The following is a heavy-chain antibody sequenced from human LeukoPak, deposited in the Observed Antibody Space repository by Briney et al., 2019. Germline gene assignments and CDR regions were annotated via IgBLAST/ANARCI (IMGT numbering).Heavy chain of an antibody. CDR2: ISGSGGST. V-gene: IGHV3-23*01. J-gene: IGHJ4*02. CDR1: GFTFSSYA. Sequence: EGSLRLSCAASGFTFSSYAMSWVRQAPGKGLEWVSGISGSGGSTYYADSVKGRFTISRDNSKNTLYLQMNSLRAEDTAVYYCAKRLAAVTSSPFDYWGQGTLVTVSS. CDR3: AKRLAAVTSSPFDY. D-gene: IGHD4-17*01.